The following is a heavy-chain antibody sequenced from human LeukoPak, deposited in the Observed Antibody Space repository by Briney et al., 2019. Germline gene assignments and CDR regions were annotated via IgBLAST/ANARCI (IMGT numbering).Heavy chain of an antibody. J-gene: IGHJ6*03. CDR2: MIPIFGTV. Sequence: GASVKVSCKASGGTFSSYAMSWVRQAPGQGLEWMGGMIPIFGTVNYAEKFQGRVTITADEYTRTAYMEVRSLRSEDAAVYYCASNILATGADFCYLDVWGKGTTVTVSS. D-gene: IGHD6-13*01. V-gene: IGHV1-69*13. CDR1: GGTFSSYA. CDR3: ASNILATGADFCYLDV.